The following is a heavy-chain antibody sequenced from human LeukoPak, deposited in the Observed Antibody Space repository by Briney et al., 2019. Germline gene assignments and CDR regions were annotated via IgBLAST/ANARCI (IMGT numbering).Heavy chain of an antibody. Sequence: GGSLRLSCAASGFTFCAYWMNWVRQAPGKGLEWVANIKRDGTEKYYVDSVKGRFTISRDNAKNSLYLQMNSLRADDTAVYYCARGVNTVFDYWGQGTLVTVSS. V-gene: IGHV3-7*03. CDR3: ARGVNTVFDY. CDR2: IKRDGTEK. CDR1: GFTFCAYW. J-gene: IGHJ4*02. D-gene: IGHD4-11*01.